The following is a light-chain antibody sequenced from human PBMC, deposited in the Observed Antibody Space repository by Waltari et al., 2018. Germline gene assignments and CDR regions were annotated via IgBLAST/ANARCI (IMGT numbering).Light chain of an antibody. CDR2: DVS. V-gene: IGLV2-14*03. CDR1: SSDVGGYNY. J-gene: IGLJ2*01. Sequence: QSALTPPASVSGSPGQSITISCTGTSSDVGGYNYVSWYQQHPGKAPKLMSYDVSNRRSVFSNLFWASKFANTASLTISGLQAEDESDYYCSSYTSSSTLVVFGGGTKLTVL. CDR3: SSYTSSSTLVV.